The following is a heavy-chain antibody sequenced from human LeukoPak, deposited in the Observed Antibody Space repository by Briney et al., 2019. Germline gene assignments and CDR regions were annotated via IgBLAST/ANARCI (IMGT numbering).Heavy chain of an antibody. V-gene: IGHV3-7*01. D-gene: IGHD2-2*01. CDR3: ARETGPDIVVVPAAYFDY. Sequence: GGPLRLSCAASGFTFSSYWMSWVRQAPGKGLEWVANIKQDGSEKYYVDSVKGRFTISRDNAKNSLYLQMNSLRAEDTAVYYCARETGPDIVVVPAAYFDYWGQGTLVTVSS. CDR2: IKQDGSEK. CDR1: GFTFSSYW. J-gene: IGHJ4*02.